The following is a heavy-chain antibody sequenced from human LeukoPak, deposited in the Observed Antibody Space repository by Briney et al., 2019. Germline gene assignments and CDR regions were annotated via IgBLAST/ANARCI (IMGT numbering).Heavy chain of an antibody. CDR1: GFTFSSYS. CDR2: ISSSSSYI. CDR3: ARVPDIVVVPAAIKALGAFDI. V-gene: IGHV3-21*01. Sequence: GGSLRLSCAASGFTFSSYSMNWVRQAPGKGLEWVSSISSSSSYIYYADSVKGRFTISRDNAKNSLYLQMNSLRAEDTAVYYCARVPDIVVVPAAIKALGAFDIWGQGTMVTVSS. J-gene: IGHJ3*02. D-gene: IGHD2-2*02.